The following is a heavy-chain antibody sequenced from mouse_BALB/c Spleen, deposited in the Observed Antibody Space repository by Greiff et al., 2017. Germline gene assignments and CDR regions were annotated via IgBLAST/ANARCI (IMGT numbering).Heavy chain of an antibody. D-gene: IGHD1-1*01. Sequence: QVQLQQSGAELAKPGASVKMSCKASGYTFTSYWMHWVKQRPGQGLEWIGYINPSTGYTEYNQKFKDKATLTVDKSSSTAYMQLSSPTSEDSAVYYCARGGGSSPFAYWGQGTLVTVSA. V-gene: IGHV1-7*01. J-gene: IGHJ3*01. CDR2: INPSTGYT. CDR3: ARGGGSSPFAY. CDR1: GYTFTSYW.